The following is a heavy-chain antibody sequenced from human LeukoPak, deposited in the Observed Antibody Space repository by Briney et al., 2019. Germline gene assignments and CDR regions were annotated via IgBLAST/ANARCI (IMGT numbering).Heavy chain of an antibody. D-gene: IGHD3-3*01. CDR3: ARDLVYYDFWSGYYTLDY. Sequence: SETLSLTCTVSGYSISSGYYWGWIRQPPGKGLEWIGSIYHRGSTYYNPSLKSRVTISVDTSKNQFSLKLSSVTAADTAVYYCARDLVYYDFWSGYYTLDYWGQGTLVTVSS. J-gene: IGHJ4*02. CDR1: GYSISSGYY. V-gene: IGHV4-38-2*02. CDR2: IYHRGST.